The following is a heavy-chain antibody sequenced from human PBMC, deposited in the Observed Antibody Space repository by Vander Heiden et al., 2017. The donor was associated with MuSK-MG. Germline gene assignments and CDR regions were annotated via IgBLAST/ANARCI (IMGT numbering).Heavy chain of an antibody. Sequence: QVQLVQSGAEVKEPGASVQVSCKTSGDTFTNYAMHWVRLAPGQRLEWMGWINAGNGVTKYSQKFQDRVTITRDTSANTAYMYLSSLRSEDTAVYYCARGRWGGHSQAYYFDYWGQGTLVTVSS. CDR2: INAGNGVT. D-gene: IGHD3-16*01. V-gene: IGHV1-3*01. CDR1: GDTFTNYA. J-gene: IGHJ4*02. CDR3: ARGRWGGHSQAYYFDY.